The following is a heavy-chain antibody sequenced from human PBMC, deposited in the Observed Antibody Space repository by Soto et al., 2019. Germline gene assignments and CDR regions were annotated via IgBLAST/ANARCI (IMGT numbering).Heavy chain of an antibody. CDR1: GFTFSSYG. CDR2: IWYDGSNK. CDR3: ARDRHSTSSGDLDY. V-gene: IGHV3-33*01. D-gene: IGHD6-6*01. J-gene: IGHJ4*02. Sequence: QVQLVESGGGVVQPGRSLRLSCAASGFTFSSYGMHWVRQAPGKGLEWVAVIWYDGSNKNYADAVKGRFTISRDNSKNTLYLQMNSLRAEDTAVYYCARDRHSTSSGDLDYWGQGTLVTVSS.